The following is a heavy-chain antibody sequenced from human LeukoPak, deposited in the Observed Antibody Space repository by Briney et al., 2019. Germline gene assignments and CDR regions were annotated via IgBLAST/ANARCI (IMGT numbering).Heavy chain of an antibody. Sequence: PSETLSLTCAVYGGSFSGYYWSWIRQPPGKGLEWIGEINHSGSTNYNPSLKSRVTISVDTSKNQFSLKLSSVTAADTAVYYCAREPSVVTPGRWFDPWGPGTLVTVSS. CDR2: INHSGST. D-gene: IGHD4-23*01. V-gene: IGHV4-34*01. CDR1: GGSFSGYY. J-gene: IGHJ5*02. CDR3: AREPSVVTPGRWFDP.